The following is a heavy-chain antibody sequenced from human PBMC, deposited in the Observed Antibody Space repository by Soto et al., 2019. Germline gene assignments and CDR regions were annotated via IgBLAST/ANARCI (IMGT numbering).Heavy chain of an antibody. V-gene: IGHV1-69*04. CDR2: IIPILGIA. CDR3: ARDSGSTEPYDAFDI. CDR1: GGTFSSYT. Sequence: ASVKVSCKASGGTFSSYTISWVRQAPGQGLEWMGRIIPILGIANYAQKFQGRVTITADKSTSTAYMELSSLRSEDTAVYYCARDSGSTEPYDAFDIWGQGTTVTVSS. J-gene: IGHJ3*02. D-gene: IGHD3-10*01.